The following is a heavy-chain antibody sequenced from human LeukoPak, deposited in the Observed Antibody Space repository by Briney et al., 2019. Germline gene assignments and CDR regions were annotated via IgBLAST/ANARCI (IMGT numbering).Heavy chain of an antibody. J-gene: IGHJ4*02. Sequence: GGSLRLSCAASGFTFSSYDMHWVRQATGKGLEWVSAIGTAGDTYYPGSVKGRFTISRENAKNSLYLQMNSLRAGDTAVYYCARSPHIIMIVGRPAYYLDYWGQGTRVTVSS. CDR1: GFTFSSYD. CDR2: IGTAGDT. CDR3: ARSPHIIMIVGRPAYYLDY. V-gene: IGHV3-13*01. D-gene: IGHD3-22*01.